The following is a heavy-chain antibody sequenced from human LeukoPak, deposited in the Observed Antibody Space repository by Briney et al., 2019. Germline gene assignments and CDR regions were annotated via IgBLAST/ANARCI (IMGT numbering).Heavy chain of an antibody. Sequence: GGSLRLSCAASGFTFSSYAMSWVRQAPGKGLEWVSAISGSGGSTYYADSVKGRFTISRDNSKNTLYLQMNSLRAEDTAVYYCAKVRRDYDFWSSFDYWGQGTLVTVSS. J-gene: IGHJ4*02. V-gene: IGHV3-23*01. CDR3: AKVRRDYDFWSSFDY. D-gene: IGHD3-3*01. CDR2: ISGSGGST. CDR1: GFTFSSYA.